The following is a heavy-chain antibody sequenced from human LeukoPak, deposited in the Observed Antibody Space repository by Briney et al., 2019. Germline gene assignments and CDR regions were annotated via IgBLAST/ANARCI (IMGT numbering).Heavy chain of an antibody. CDR3: ARVLSGYWEWFDP. CDR2: INPDGSTT. V-gene: IGHV3-74*01. CDR1: GFTFSRYW. D-gene: IGHD3-22*01. Sequence: GGSLRLSCAASGFTFSRYWVHWVRQAPGKGLEWVSRINPDGSTTTYADSVKGRFTISRDNAKNTVYLQMNSLRAEDTAVYYCARVLSGYWEWFDPWGQGTLVTVSS. J-gene: IGHJ5*02.